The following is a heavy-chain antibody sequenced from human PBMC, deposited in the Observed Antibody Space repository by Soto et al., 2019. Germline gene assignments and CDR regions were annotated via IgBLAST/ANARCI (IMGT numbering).Heavy chain of an antibody. D-gene: IGHD4-17*01. J-gene: IGHJ4*02. CDR3: SKDLEYGEYGLFDY. CDR1: GFTFSSYA. Sequence: QVQLVESGGGVVQPGTSLRLSCAASGFTFSSYAMHWVRQAPGKGLEWVAVISYDGSNKYYADSVKGRFTISRDNSKNHLYLQMNSLSAEETAVYYCSKDLEYGEYGLFDYWGQGTLVTVSS. V-gene: IGHV3-30*18. CDR2: ISYDGSNK.